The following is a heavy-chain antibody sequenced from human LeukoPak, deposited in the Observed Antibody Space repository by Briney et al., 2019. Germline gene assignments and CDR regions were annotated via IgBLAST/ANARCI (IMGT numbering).Heavy chain of an antibody. D-gene: IGHD3-22*01. V-gene: IGHV3-53*01. J-gene: IGHJ4*02. CDR2: IYSGGYT. CDR1: GFTISSNY. CDR3: ARQRYYYDSSGPYFDY. Sequence: PGASLRLSCAASGFTISSNYMSWVRQGPGKGLEWVSLIYSGGYTYYEDSVKGRFTISRDNSKNTLYLQMNSLRGEDTAVYYCARQRYYYDSSGPYFDYWGQGTLVTVSS.